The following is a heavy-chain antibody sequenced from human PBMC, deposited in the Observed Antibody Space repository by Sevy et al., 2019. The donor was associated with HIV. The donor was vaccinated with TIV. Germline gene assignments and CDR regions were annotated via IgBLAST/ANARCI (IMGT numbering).Heavy chain of an antibody. CDR2: IYSGGST. Sequence: GGSLRLSCAASGFTVSSNYMSWVRQAPGKGLEWVSVIYSGGSTYYADFVKGRFTISRDNSKNTLYLQMNSLRAEDTAVYYSARAPRPATGPYYYYYGLDVWGHGTTVTVSS. V-gene: IGHV3-53*01. CDR1: GFTVSSNY. CDR3: ARAPRPATGPYYYYYGLDV. J-gene: IGHJ6*02.